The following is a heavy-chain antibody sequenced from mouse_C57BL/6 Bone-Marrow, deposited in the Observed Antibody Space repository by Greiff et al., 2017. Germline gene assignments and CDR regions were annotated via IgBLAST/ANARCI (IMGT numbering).Heavy chain of an antibody. CDR2: IYPGGGYT. Sequence: QVQLKESGAELVRPGTSVKMSCKASGYTFTNYWIGWAKQRPGHGLEWIGDIYPGGGYTNYNEKFKGKATLTAAKASSTAYMQFSSLTSEDSAIYYCAVYDSNYWYVDVWGTGTTVTVSA. J-gene: IGHJ1*03. V-gene: IGHV1-63*01. CDR3: AVYDSNYWYVDV. D-gene: IGHD2-5*01. CDR1: GYTFTNYW.